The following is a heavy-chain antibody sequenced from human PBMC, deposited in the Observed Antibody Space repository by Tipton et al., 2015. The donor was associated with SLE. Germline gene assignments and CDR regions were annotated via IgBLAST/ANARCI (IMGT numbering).Heavy chain of an antibody. CDR1: GGSITNYY. D-gene: IGHD2-8*01. V-gene: IGHV4-34*01. CDR2: IDHSGGT. CDR3: ARHVYVGLGAPGDY. Sequence: TLSLTCAVYGGSITNYYWSWIRQPPGRGLEWIGEIDHSGGTRYNPSLESRVTISLDTSKNQFSLKLTSMTAADTAVYFCARHVYVGLGAPGDYWGQGALITVSS. J-gene: IGHJ4*02.